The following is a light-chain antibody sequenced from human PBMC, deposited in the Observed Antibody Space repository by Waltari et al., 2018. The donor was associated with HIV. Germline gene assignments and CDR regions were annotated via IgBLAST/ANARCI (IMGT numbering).Light chain of an antibody. J-gene: IGLJ2*01. CDR3: LSADGRGVRKF. Sequence: YELTQPPSVSVSPGQTARITCSGNALPDQLRHWYQHKVGQAPVLVIYRSRERSSQVPARFSASKSGTTFTLTISGVQAEDEADYFCLSADGRGVRKFFGGGTRLTVL. CDR2: RSR. V-gene: IGLV3-25*03. CDR1: ALPDQL.